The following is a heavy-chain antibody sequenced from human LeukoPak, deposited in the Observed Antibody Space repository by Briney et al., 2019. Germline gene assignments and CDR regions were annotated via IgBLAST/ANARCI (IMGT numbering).Heavy chain of an antibody. CDR2: IYHSGST. Sequence: PSETLSLTCTVSGGSISSGGYYWSWIRQPPGKGLEWIGYIYHSGSTYYNPPLKSRVTISVDRSKNQFSLKLSSVTAADTAVYYCARTGATAYWGQGTLVTVSS. J-gene: IGHJ4*02. D-gene: IGHD1-26*01. CDR3: ARTGATAY. V-gene: IGHV4-30-2*02. CDR1: GGSISSGGYY.